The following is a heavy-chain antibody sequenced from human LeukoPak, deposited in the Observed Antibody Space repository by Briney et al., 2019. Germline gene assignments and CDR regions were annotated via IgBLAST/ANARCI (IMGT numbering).Heavy chain of an antibody. D-gene: IGHD3-22*01. CDR1: GFTFSSYA. CDR2: ISGSGGST. Sequence: GGSLRLSCAASGFTFSSYAMSWVRQAPGKGLEWVSAISGSGGSTYYADSMKGRFTISRDNSKNTLYLQMNSLRAEDTAVYYCAKVYYDNSGYIDYWGQGTLVTVSS. V-gene: IGHV3-23*01. CDR3: AKVYYDNSGYIDY. J-gene: IGHJ4*02.